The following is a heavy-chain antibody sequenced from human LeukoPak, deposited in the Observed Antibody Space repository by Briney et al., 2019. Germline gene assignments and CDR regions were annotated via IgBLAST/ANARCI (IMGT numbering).Heavy chain of an antibody. CDR2: IYYSGST. D-gene: IGHD3-22*01. CDR1: GGSISSYY. CDR3: ASTDDSSGYYL. J-gene: IGHJ5*02. Sequence: KPSETLSLTCTVSGGSISSYYWSWIRQPPGKGLEWIGYIYYSGSTNYNPSLKSRVTISVDTSKNQFSLKLSFVTAADTGVYYCASTDDSSGYYLWGQGTLVTVSS. V-gene: IGHV4-59*01.